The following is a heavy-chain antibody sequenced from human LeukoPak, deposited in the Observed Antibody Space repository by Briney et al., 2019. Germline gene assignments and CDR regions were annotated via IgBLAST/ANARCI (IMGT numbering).Heavy chain of an antibody. J-gene: IGHJ3*02. CDR2: IYYGGST. Sequence: SETLSLTCTVSGGSISSYYWSWIRQPPGKGLEWIGYIYYGGSTNYNPSLKSRVTISVDTSKNQFPLKLSSVTAADTAVYYCARHEAVAGTADAFDIWGQGTMVTVSS. CDR3: ARHEAVAGTADAFDI. V-gene: IGHV4-59*08. CDR1: GGSISSYY. D-gene: IGHD6-19*01.